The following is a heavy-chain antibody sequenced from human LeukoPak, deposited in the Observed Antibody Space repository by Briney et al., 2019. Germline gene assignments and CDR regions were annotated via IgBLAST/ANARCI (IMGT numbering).Heavy chain of an antibody. D-gene: IGHD6-13*01. CDR2: IYPGDSDT. CDR1: GYNFTNHW. J-gene: IGHJ4*02. CDR3: ARTRAAAPGPPDY. Sequence: GESLKISCKGSGYNFTNHWIGWVRQMSGKGLEWMGIIYPGDSDTRYSPSFEGQVSISVDKSISTAYLQWSSLKASDTAMYYCARTRAAAPGPPDYWGQGTLVTVSS. V-gene: IGHV5-51*01.